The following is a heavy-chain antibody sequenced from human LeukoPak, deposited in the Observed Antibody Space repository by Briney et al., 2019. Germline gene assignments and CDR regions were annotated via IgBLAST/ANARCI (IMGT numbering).Heavy chain of an antibody. V-gene: IGHV2-70*04. D-gene: IGHD4-11*01. CDR2: IDWDDDK. CDR3: ARNREYSFALHY. J-gene: IGHJ4*02. Sequence: SGPALVKPTETLTLTCTLSGSTLSTRGMRVSWIRQPPGKALEWLARIDWDDDKFYSPSLKTRLTISKDTSKNQVVLTMTNMDPVDTATYYCARNREYSFALHYWGQGTLVIVSS. CDR1: GSTLSTRGMR.